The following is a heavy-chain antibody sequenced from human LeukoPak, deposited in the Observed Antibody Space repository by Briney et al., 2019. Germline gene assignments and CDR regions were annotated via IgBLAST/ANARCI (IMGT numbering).Heavy chain of an antibody. CDR2: ISSSGSTI. CDR3: ARDRSDYYDY. Sequence: GVYLRRYCAASGCTFSDYYRSWIRQAPGKGLEWVSYISSSGSTIYYADSVKGRFTISRDNAKNSLYLQMNSLRAEDTAVYYCARDRSDYYDYWGQGTLVTVSS. J-gene: IGHJ4*02. V-gene: IGHV3-11*01. D-gene: IGHD3-3*01. CDR1: GCTFSDYY.